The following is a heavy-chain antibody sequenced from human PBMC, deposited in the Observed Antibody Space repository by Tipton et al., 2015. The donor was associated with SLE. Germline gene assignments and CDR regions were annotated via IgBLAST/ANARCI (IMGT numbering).Heavy chain of an antibody. CDR3: ARGMVTWRGAILGVDV. V-gene: IGHV4-59*08. CDR2: ISDRGGT. Sequence: TLSLTCSVSGGSISSNYWIWIRQPPGKGLEWIGYISDRGGTNYNPSLKSRPTISVDPAKNQFSLKLTSVTAADTAVYYCARGMVTWRGAILGVDVWGQGTTVNVSS. J-gene: IGHJ6*02. D-gene: IGHD2-21*02. CDR1: GGSISSNY.